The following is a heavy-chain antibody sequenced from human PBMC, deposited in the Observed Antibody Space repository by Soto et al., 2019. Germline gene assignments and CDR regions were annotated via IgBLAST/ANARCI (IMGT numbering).Heavy chain of an antibody. CDR2: IIPILDIR. CDR1: GGTFSTYT. J-gene: IGHJ3*01. V-gene: IGHV1-69*02. CDR3: ARGYSDYEDSNRDALDL. Sequence: QVQLVQSGAEVKKPGSSVKVSCKASGGTFSTYTLSWVRQAPGQGLEWMGRIIPILDIRNYAQKFQDRVTITADKSTSTAYMELSSLISEDTAVYYCARGYSDYEDSNRDALDLWGQGTMVTVSS. D-gene: IGHD5-12*01.